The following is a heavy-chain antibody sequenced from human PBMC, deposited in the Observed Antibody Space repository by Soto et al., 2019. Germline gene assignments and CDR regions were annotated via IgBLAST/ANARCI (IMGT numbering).Heavy chain of an antibody. J-gene: IGHJ6*03. D-gene: IGHD5-12*01. CDR3: PRAGGYSGYDIDSPSGGSLYYYYYMDV. CDR1: GFTFSDYY. Sequence: QVQLVESGGGLVKPGGSLRLSCAASGFTFSDYYRSWIRQAPGKGLEWVSNISSSGSTIYYGDSVKGRFTISRDNAKHSLYLQMNSLRAEDTALYYCPRAGGYSGYDIDSPSGGSLYYYYYMDVWGKGTTVTVSS. CDR2: ISSSGSTI. V-gene: IGHV3-11*01.